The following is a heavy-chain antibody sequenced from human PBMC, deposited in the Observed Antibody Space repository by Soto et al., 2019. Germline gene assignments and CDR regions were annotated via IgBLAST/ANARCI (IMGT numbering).Heavy chain of an antibody. V-gene: IGHV4-31*03. Sequence: QVQLQESGPGLVKPSQTLSLTCTVSGGSISSGGYYWSWIRQNPGKGLEWIGYIYYSGSTYYNPSLKSRVTISVDTSKNQFSLKLSSVTAADTAVYYCARGHLSIAAAGTLYYYYGMDVWGQGTTVTVSS. CDR1: GGSISSGGYY. J-gene: IGHJ6*02. D-gene: IGHD6-13*01. CDR2: IYYSGST. CDR3: ARGHLSIAAAGTLYYYYGMDV.